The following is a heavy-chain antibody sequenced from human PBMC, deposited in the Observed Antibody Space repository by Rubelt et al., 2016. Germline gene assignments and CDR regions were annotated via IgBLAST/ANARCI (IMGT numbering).Heavy chain of an antibody. Sequence: QAPGKGLEWMGGFDPEDGETIYAQKFQGRVTMTEDTSTDTAYMELSSLRSEDTAVYYCARDYSKGCSSTSCPDYWGQGTLVTVSS. V-gene: IGHV1-24*01. CDR2: FDPEDGET. J-gene: IGHJ4*02. D-gene: IGHD2-2*01. CDR3: ARDYSKGCSSTSCPDY.